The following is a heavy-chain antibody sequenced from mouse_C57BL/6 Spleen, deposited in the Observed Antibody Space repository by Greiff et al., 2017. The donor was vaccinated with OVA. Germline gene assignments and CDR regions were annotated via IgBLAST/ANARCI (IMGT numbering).Heavy chain of an antibody. D-gene: IGHD1-1*01. CDR2: IDPSDSYT. Sequence: QVQLQQPGAELVMPGASVKLSCKASGYTFTSYWMHWVKQRPGQGLEWIGAIDPSDSYTNYNQKFKGKSTLTVDKSSSTAYMQLSSLTSEDSAVYYCARPYYGSSFYWYFDVWGTGTTVTVSS. V-gene: IGHV1-69*01. CDR3: ARPYYGSSFYWYFDV. CDR1: GYTFTSYW. J-gene: IGHJ1*03.